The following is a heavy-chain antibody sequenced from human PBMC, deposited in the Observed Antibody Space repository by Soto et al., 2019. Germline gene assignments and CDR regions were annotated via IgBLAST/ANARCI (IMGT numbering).Heavy chain of an antibody. CDR3: ARAHEALDV. CDR2: ISHDGGIK. CDR1: GFPFTSYA. J-gene: IGHJ6*02. V-gene: IGHV3-30-3*01. Sequence: QVQLVESGGGVVQPGRSLTLSCAASGFPFTSYAIHWVRQAPGKGLEWVAVISHDGGIKHYADSVKGRFTISRDNSENTLDLQMNSLRDEGTAMYHCARAHEALDVWGQGTKVTVAS.